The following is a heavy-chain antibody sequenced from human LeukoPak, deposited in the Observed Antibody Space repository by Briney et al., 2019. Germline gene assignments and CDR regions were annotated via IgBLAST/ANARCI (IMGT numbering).Heavy chain of an antibody. D-gene: IGHD3-16*01. CDR2: ISWNSGSI. CDR3: AKDITSGIELPDY. CDR1: GFTFDDYA. V-gene: IGHV3-9*01. Sequence: PGGSLRLSCAASGFTFDDYAMHWVRQAPGKGLEWVSGISWNSGSIGYADSVKGRFTISRDNAKNSLYLQMNSLRAEDTALYYCAKDITSGIELPDYWGQGALVTVSS. J-gene: IGHJ4*02.